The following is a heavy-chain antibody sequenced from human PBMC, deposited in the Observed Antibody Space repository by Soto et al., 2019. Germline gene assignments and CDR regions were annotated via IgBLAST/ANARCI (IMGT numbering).Heavy chain of an antibody. CDR1: GGSISSSTYY. Sequence: SETLSLTCTVSGGSISSSTYYWGWMRQPPGKGLEWIASFFIGGNTYYNPSLKSRVTISVDTSKNQFSLKLSSVTAADTAVYYCASQQLVHYYYGMDVWGQGTTVT. D-gene: IGHD6-13*01. CDR2: FFIGGNT. J-gene: IGHJ6*02. V-gene: IGHV4-39*01. CDR3: ASQQLVHYYYGMDV.